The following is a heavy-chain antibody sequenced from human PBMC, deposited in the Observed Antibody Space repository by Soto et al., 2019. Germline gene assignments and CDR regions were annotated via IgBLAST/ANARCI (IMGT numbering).Heavy chain of an antibody. J-gene: IGHJ6*02. CDR3: AKDLHEGGMDV. D-gene: IGHD4-4*01. CDR2: ISYDGSNK. V-gene: IGHV3-30*18. CDR1: GFTFSSYG. Sequence: QVQLVESGGGVVQPGRSLRLSCAASGFTFSSYGTHWVRQAPGKGLEWVAVISYDGSNKYYADSVKGRFTISRDNSKNTLYLQMNSLRAEDTAVYYCAKDLHEGGMDVWGQGTTVTVSS.